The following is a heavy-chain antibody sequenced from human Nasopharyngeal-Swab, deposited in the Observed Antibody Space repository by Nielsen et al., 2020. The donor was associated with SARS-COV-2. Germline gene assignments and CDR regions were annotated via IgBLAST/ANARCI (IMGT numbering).Heavy chain of an antibody. Sequence: ASVKVSCKASGYTFTSYAMHWVRQAPGQRPEFMGWINAGKGNTYYSQKFQGRVRISRDTSANTVYMELSRLRSADTAVYYCARVPAVAASRIDYWGQGTLVTVSS. CDR1: GYTFTSYA. CDR3: ARVPAVAASRIDY. V-gene: IGHV1-3*01. D-gene: IGHD6-19*01. CDR2: INAGKGNT. J-gene: IGHJ4*02.